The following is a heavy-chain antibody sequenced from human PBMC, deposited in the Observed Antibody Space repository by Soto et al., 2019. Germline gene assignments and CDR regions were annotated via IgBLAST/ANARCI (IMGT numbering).Heavy chain of an antibody. J-gene: IGHJ4*02. Sequence: ASVKVSWKASGFTFTSSAVQWVRQARGQRLEWIGWIVVGSGNTNYAQKFQERVTITRDMSTSTAYMELSSLRSEDTAVYYCAACLDSSGYYYRLFDYWGQGTLVTVSS. CDR1: GFTFTSSA. CDR3: AACLDSSGYYYRLFDY. CDR2: IVVGSGNT. V-gene: IGHV1-58*01. D-gene: IGHD3-22*01.